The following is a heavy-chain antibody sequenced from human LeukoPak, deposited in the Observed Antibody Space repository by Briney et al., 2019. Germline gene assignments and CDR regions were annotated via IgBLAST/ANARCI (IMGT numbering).Heavy chain of an antibody. V-gene: IGHV3-23*01. CDR2: ISGSGGST. CDR3: AKVSFRGVTGTNFDL. D-gene: IGHD3-10*01. J-gene: IGHJ2*01. CDR1: GFTFSSYA. Sequence: GGSLRLSCAASGFTFSSYAMSWVRQAPGKGLEWVSAISGSGGSTYYADSVKGRFTISRDNSKNTLYLQMNSLRAEDTAVYYCAKVSFRGVTGTNFDLWGRGTLVTVSS.